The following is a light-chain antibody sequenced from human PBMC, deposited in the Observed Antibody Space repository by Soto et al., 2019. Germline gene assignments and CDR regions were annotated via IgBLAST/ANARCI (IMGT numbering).Light chain of an antibody. CDR2: EVS. Sequence: QSALTQPASVSGSPGQSITISCTGTSSDVGNYNYVSWYQQHPGKAPKLMIYEVSNRPSGVSNRFSGSKSGNTASLTISGLQAEDEADYYCSSYTIISTLVFGTGTK. J-gene: IGLJ1*01. V-gene: IGLV2-14*01. CDR1: SSDVGNYNY. CDR3: SSYTIISTLV.